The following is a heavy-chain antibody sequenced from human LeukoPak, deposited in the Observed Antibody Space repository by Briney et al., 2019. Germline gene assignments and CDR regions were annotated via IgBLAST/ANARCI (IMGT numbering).Heavy chain of an antibody. D-gene: IGHD6-19*01. J-gene: IGHJ4*02. CDR2: IIPILGIA. CDR3: ARESTSGLDY. V-gene: IGHV1-69*04. CDR1: GGTFSSYT. Sequence: GSSVKVSCKASGGTFSSYTISWVRQAPGQGLEWVGRIIPILGIANYAQKFQGRVTITADKSTSTAYMELSSLRSEDTAVYYCARESTSGLDYWGQGTLVTVSS.